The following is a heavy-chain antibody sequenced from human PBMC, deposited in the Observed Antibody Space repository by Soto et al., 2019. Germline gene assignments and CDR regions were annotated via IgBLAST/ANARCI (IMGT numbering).Heavy chain of an antibody. V-gene: IGHV3-64D*06. Sequence: GGSLRLSCSASGFTFSSYAMHWVRQAPGKGLEYVSAISSKRGSTYYVDSVKGRFTISRDNSKNTLHLQMNSLRAGDTAVYYCVKDGTIFGVITATYFDYWGQGTLVTVSS. CDR2: ISSKRGST. J-gene: IGHJ4*02. D-gene: IGHD3-3*01. CDR1: GFTFSSYA. CDR3: VKDGTIFGVITATYFDY.